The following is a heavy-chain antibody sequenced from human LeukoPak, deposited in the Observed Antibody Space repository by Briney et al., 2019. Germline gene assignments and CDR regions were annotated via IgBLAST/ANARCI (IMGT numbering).Heavy chain of an antibody. J-gene: IGHJ4*02. CDR3: AREGTAYCGGDCYLDY. CDR1: GFSFTNFW. V-gene: IGHV3-7*01. Sequence: PGGSLRLSCAVSGFSFTNFWMSWVRQAPGRGLEWVANIHPEGNEKYHVESVKGRFTISRDNTKNLLFLQMSSLRAEDTAVYYCAREGTAYCGGDCYLDYWGQGTLVTVSS. CDR2: IHPEGNEK. D-gene: IGHD2-21*01.